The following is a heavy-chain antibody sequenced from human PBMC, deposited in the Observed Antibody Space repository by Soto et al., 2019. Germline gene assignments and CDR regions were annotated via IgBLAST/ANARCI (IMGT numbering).Heavy chain of an antibody. V-gene: IGHV4-30-2*01. CDR2: IYHSGST. CDR1: GGSISSGGYS. CDR3: ARGQRPSYYYYYYGMDV. J-gene: IGHJ6*02. Sequence: SDTLSLTCAVSGGSISSGGYSWSWIRQPPGKGLEWIGYIYHSGSTYYNPSLKSRVTISVDRSKNQFSLKLSSVTAADTAVYYCARGQRPSYYYYYYGMDVWGQGTTVTVSS. D-gene: IGHD5-18*01.